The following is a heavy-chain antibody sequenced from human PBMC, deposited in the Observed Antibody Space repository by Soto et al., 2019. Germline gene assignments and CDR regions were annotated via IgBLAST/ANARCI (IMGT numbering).Heavy chain of an antibody. CDR2: IIPIFGTA. Sequence: SVKVSCKASGGTFSSYAISWVRQAPGQGLEWMGGIIPIFGTANYAQKFQGRVTITADESTSTAYMQMNSLRAEDTAVYYCARGPFYGSSWGQGTLVTVSS. D-gene: IGHD6-13*01. CDR1: GGTFSSYA. CDR3: ARGPFYGSS. V-gene: IGHV1-69*13. J-gene: IGHJ4*02.